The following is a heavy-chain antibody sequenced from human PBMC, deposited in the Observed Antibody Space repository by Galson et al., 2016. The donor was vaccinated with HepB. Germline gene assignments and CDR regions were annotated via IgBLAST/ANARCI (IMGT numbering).Heavy chain of an antibody. D-gene: IGHD6-13*01. V-gene: IGHV3-21*01. CDR2: ISSSSSYI. CDR3: ARFLDNPERMSSSWYVAFSI. CDR1: GFTFSSYS. Sequence: SLRLSCAASGFTFSSYSMNWVRQAPGKGLEWVSFISSSSSYIYYADSVKGRFTISRDNAKNSVYLQMNRLGAEDTAVYYCARFLDNPERMSSSWYVAFSIWGQGTLVTVSS. J-gene: IGHJ4*02.